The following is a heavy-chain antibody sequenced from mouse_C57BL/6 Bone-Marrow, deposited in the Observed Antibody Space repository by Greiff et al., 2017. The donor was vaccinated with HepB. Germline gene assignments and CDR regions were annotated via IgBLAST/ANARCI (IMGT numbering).Heavy chain of an antibody. V-gene: IGHV1-80*01. CDR2: IYPGDGDT. Sequence: QVQLQQSGAELVKPGASVKISCKASGYAFSSYWMNWVKQRPGKGLEWIGQIYPGDGDTNYNGKFKGKATLTADKSSSTAYMQLSSLTSEDSAVYFCARNREFITTVVAPFDYWGQGTTLTVSS. J-gene: IGHJ2*01. D-gene: IGHD1-1*01. CDR3: ARNREFITTVVAPFDY. CDR1: GYAFSSYW.